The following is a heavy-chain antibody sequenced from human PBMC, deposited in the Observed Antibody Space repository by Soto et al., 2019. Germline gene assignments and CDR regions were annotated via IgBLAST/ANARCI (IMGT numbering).Heavy chain of an antibody. CDR3: ARDRLGDSSGPDAFDI. CDR1: GGSISTSRSY. CDR2: IFYSGST. Sequence: PSETLSLTCSVSGGSISTSRSYWAWIRQPPGKGLEWLANIFYSGSTIYNPSLKSRVTISVDTSKNQFSLKLRSVTAADTAVYYCARDRLGDSSGPDAFDIWGQGTMVTVSS. J-gene: IGHJ3*02. V-gene: IGHV4-39*07. D-gene: IGHD6-19*01.